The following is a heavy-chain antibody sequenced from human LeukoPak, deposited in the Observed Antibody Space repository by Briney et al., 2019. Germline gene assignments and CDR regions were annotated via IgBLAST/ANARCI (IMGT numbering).Heavy chain of an antibody. CDR1: GGSVSSGSYY. V-gene: IGHV4-61*01. CDR3: ASSEWIQLWSPPYFDY. CDR2: IYYSGST. Sequence: SETLSLTCTVSGGSVSSGSYYWSWIRQPPGKGLEWIGYIYYSGSTNYNPSLKSRVTISVDTSKNQFSLKLSSVTAADTAVYCCASSEWIQLWSPPYFDYWGQGTLVTVSS. D-gene: IGHD5-18*01. J-gene: IGHJ4*02.